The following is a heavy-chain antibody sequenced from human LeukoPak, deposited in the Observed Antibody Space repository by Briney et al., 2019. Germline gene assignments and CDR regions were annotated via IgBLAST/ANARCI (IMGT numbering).Heavy chain of an antibody. D-gene: IGHD6-19*01. V-gene: IGHV3-7*01. J-gene: IGHJ3*02. Sequence: GGSLRLSCAASGFTFGSFWMSWVRQAPGKGLEWVANIKQDGSERYYVDSVKGRFSISGDNAKNSLYLQMNSLRAEDTAVYYCARDLAVAGAGGAAFDIWGQGTMVTVSS. CDR3: ARDLAVAGAGGAAFDI. CDR2: IKQDGSER. CDR1: GFTFGSFW.